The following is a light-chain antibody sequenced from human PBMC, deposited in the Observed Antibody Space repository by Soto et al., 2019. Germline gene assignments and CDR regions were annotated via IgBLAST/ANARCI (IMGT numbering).Light chain of an antibody. J-gene: IGKJ1*01. CDR2: DVF. V-gene: IGKV3D-15*03. CDR1: PSLTTD. CDR3: QHASTFPLT. Sequence: EIVLTQSPATLSFSPGESATLSCRASPSLTTDLAWYQQKPGQAPRLLIYDVFKRATGIPARFSGSGSGTDFLLTSNLLPPEDSASYCWQHASTFPLTFGQGTRVDIK.